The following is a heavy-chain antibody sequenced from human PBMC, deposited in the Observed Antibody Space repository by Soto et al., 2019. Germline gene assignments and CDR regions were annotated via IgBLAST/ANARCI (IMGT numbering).Heavy chain of an antibody. CDR1: GYGFTSYW. D-gene: IGHD6-19*01. CDR3: ARFLGIAVAGTGDAFDI. V-gene: IGHV5-51*01. CDR2: IYPGDSDT. Sequence: GESLKISCKGSGYGFTSYWIGWVRQMPGKGLVWVGIIYPGDSDTRYSPSFQGQVTISADKSISTAYLQWSSLKASDTAMYYCARFLGIAVAGTGDAFDIWGQGTMVTVSS. J-gene: IGHJ3*02.